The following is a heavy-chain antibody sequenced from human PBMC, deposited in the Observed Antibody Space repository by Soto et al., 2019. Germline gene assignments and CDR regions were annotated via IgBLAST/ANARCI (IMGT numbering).Heavy chain of an antibody. CDR3: GRDPSWVGTQYYFDY. J-gene: IGHJ4*02. V-gene: IGHV4-38-2*02. Sequence: SETLSLTCAVSGYSISSGYYWGWIRQPPGKGLEWIGSIYHSGSTYYNPSLKSRVTISVDTSKNQFSLKLSSVTAADTAVYYCGRDPSWVGTQYYFDYWGQGTLVTVSS. CDR2: IYHSGST. D-gene: IGHD1-1*01. CDR1: GYSISSGYY.